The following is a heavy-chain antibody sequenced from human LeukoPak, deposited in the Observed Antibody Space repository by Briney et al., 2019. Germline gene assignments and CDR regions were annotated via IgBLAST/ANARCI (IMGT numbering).Heavy chain of an antibody. V-gene: IGHV3-23*01. CDR2: ISGSGGST. D-gene: IGHD3-22*01. CDR1: GFTFSSYA. CDR3: AKEKKRITMIVVVIRSNWFDP. Sequence: AGGSLRLSCAASGFTFSSYAMSWVRQAPGKGLEWVSAISGSGGSTYYADSVTGRFTISRDNSKNTLYLQMNSLRAEDTAVYYCAKEKKRITMIVVVIRSNWFDPWGQGTLVTVSS. J-gene: IGHJ5*02.